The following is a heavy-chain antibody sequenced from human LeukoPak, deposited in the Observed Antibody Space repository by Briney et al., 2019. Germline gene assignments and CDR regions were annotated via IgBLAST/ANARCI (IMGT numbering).Heavy chain of an antibody. CDR3: AGAVSGRITY. Sequence: SQTLSLTCAISADIISNNNAALSWIRQSPLRGLEWLVRTYYRSKWYSESAISVKGRITIKPDTSKNQFSLQVNSVTPDDAAVYYCAGAVSGRITYWGQGTLVTVSS. CDR1: ADIISNNNAA. J-gene: IGHJ4*02. D-gene: IGHD3-16*01. V-gene: IGHV6-1*01. CDR2: TYYRSKWYS.